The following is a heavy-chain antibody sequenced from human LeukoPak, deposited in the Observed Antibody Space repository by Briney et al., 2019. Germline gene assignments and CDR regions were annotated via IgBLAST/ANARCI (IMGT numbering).Heavy chain of an antibody. CDR2: VYYSGST. Sequence: SETLSLTCTVSGGSISSYYWSWIRQPAGKGLEWIGYVYYSGSTNYNPSLKSRVTISLDTSKDQFSLKPTSVTAADTAVYYCARAPIVWFGQLFTYYLDYWGQGILVTVSS. V-gene: IGHV4-59*01. J-gene: IGHJ4*02. CDR3: ARAPIVWFGQLFTYYLDY. D-gene: IGHD3-10*01. CDR1: GGSISSYY.